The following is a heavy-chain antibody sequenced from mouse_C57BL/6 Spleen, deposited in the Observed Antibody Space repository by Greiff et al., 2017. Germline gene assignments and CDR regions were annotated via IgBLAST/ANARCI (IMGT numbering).Heavy chain of an antibody. Sequence: QVQLKQPGAELVLPGASVKLSCKASGSPFTSYWMHWVKQRPGQGLEWIGEIDPSDSYTNYNQKFKGKSTLTVDKSSSTAYMQLSSLTSEDSAVYYCARRVYGIRRYFDVWGTGTTVTVSS. CDR1: GSPFTSYW. D-gene: IGHD1-1*01. V-gene: IGHV1-69*01. J-gene: IGHJ1*03. CDR2: IDPSDSYT. CDR3: ARRVYGIRRYFDV.